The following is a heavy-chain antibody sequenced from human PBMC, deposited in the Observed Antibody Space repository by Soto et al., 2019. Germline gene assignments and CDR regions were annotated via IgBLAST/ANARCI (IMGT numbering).Heavy chain of an antibody. CDR1: GGSFNDYY. V-gene: IGHV4-34*01. CDR2: INHSGRT. J-gene: IGHJ4*02. CDR3: ARRGYDYLWGSDNG. Sequence: QVQLQQWGAGLLKPSETLSLTCAVYGGSFNDYYWSWIRQPPGNGLEWVGEINHSGRTNYKPSLKSRVTMSVDTSKNQFSLNLNSVTAADTAVYYCARRGYDYLWGSDNGWGQGTLVTVSS. D-gene: IGHD3-16*01.